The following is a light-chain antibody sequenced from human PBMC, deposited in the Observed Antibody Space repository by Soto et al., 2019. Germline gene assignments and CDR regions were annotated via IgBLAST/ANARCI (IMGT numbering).Light chain of an antibody. CDR3: CSYAGSYSFV. CDR2: DVS. J-gene: IGLJ1*01. V-gene: IGLV2-11*01. CDR1: SSDVGGYNY. Sequence: QSALTQPRSVSGSPGQSVTISCTGTSSDVGGYNYVSWYQQHPGKAPKLMIYDVSKWPSGVPERFPGSKSGNTASLTISGLQAEDEADYYCCSYAGSYSFVFGTGTKLTVL.